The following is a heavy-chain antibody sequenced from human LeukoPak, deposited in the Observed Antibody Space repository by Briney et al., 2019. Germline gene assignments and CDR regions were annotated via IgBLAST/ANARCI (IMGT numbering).Heavy chain of an antibody. CDR1: GFTFSSYG. D-gene: IGHD6-19*01. Sequence: PGRSLRLSCEASGFTFSSYGMHWVRQAPGKGLEWAALISYDGSNKYYADSVKGRFTISRDNSKNTLYLQMNSLRAEDTAVYYCAKDRRAGDDAFDIWGQGAMVTVSS. V-gene: IGHV3-30*18. J-gene: IGHJ3*02. CDR3: AKDRRAGDDAFDI. CDR2: ISYDGSNK.